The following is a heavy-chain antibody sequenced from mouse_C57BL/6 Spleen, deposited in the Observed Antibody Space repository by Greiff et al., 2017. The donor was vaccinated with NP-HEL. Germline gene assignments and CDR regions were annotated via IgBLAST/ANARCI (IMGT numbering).Heavy chain of an antibody. V-gene: IGHV3-6*01. CDR2: ISYDGSN. CDR3: ARAGYYGSSLYAMDY. J-gene: IGHJ4*01. D-gene: IGHD1-1*01. Sequence: EVQLQESGPGLVKPSQSLSLTCSVTGYSITSGYYWNWIRQFPGNKLEWMGYISYDGSNNYNPSLKNRISITRDTSKNQFFLKLNSVTTEDTATYYGARAGYYGSSLYAMDYWGQGTSVTVSS. CDR1: GYSITSGYY.